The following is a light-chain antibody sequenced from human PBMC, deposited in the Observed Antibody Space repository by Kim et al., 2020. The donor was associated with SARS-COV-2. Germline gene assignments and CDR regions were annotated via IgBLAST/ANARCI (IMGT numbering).Light chain of an antibody. CDR3: QSYDSSLSGFWV. Sequence: VTISCTGSSSNIGAGYDVHWYRQLPATPPQLLIYGNSNQPSGVPDRFSGSKSGTSASLAITGLQAEDEADYYCQSYDSSLSGFWVFGGGTQLTVL. CDR1: SSNIGAGYD. CDR2: GNS. V-gene: IGLV1-40*01. J-gene: IGLJ3*02.